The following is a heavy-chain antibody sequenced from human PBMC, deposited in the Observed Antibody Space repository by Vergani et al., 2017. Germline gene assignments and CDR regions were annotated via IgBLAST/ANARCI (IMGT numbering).Heavy chain of an antibody. Sequence: VQLVESGGGVVQAGRSLRLSCAASGFTFSSYAMSWVRQAPGKGLEWVSAISGSGGSTYYADSVKGRFTISRDNSKNTLYLQMNSLRAEDTAVYYCAIRILGNWYFDLWGRGTLVTVSS. D-gene: IGHD2-15*01. CDR3: AIRILGNWYFDL. CDR1: GFTFSSYA. J-gene: IGHJ2*01. CDR2: ISGSGGST. V-gene: IGHV3-23*04.